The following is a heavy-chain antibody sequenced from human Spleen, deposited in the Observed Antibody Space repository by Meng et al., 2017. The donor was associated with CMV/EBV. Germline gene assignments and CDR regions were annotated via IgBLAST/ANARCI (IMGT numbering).Heavy chain of an antibody. CDR3: ARVADPTATTGLIDY. CDR1: GFTFSNYA. CDR2: ISGSGDST. V-gene: IGHV3-23*01. D-gene: IGHD4-11*01. Sequence: GESLKISCAASGFTFSNYAMTWVRQAPGKGLEWVSSISGSGDSTYYADSVKGRLTISRDNAKNSLYLQMNSLRAEDTAVYYCARVADPTATTGLIDYWGQGTLVTVSS. J-gene: IGHJ4*02.